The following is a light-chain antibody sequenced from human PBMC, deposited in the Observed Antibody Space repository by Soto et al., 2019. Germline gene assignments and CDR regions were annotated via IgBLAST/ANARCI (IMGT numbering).Light chain of an antibody. CDR2: KAS. CDR3: QHYNSYSEA. J-gene: IGKJ1*01. CDR1: QTISSW. V-gene: IGKV1-5*03. Sequence: QIHQSPSTLSGSLGNRGTITFLASQTISSWLAWYQQKPGKAPKLLIYKASTLKSGVPSRFSGSGSGTEFTLTISSLQPDDFATYYCQHYNSYSEAFGQGTKVDI.